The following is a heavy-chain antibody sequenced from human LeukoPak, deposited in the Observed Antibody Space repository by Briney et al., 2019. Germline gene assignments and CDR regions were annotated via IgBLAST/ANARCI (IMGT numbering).Heavy chain of an antibody. V-gene: IGHV1-18*01. CDR3: ARDNPQYYDILTGYLD. CDR1: GYTFTSYG. D-gene: IGHD3-9*01. J-gene: IGHJ4*02. CDR2: ISAYNGNT. Sequence: ASVKLSCKASGYTFTSYGISWVRQAPGQGLEWMGWISAYNGNTNYAQKLQGRVTMTTDTSTSTAYKELRSLRSDDTAVYYCARDNPQYYDILTGYLDWGQGTLVTVSS.